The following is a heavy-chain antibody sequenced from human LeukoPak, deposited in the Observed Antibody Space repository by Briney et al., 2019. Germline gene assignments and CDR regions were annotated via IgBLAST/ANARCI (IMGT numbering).Heavy chain of an antibody. D-gene: IGHD6-19*01. Sequence: GGSPRLSCATSGFIFSEYYISWIRQAPGKGLEWVADISSSADIVSYADSVKGRFTISRDNGGDSLYLQMNSLRVEDTAAYYCARETVAGTFDFWSQGTLVTVSS. CDR1: GFIFSEYY. J-gene: IGHJ4*02. CDR2: ISSSADIV. V-gene: IGHV3-11*01. CDR3: ARETVAGTFDF.